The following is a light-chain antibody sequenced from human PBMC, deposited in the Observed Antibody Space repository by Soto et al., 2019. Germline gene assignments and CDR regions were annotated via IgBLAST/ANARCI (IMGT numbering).Light chain of an antibody. Sequence: DIQMTQSPSSLSASVGDRVTITCRASQGITNYLAWYQQKPGKNPKLLIYDASTLQSGVPSRFSGSGSGTDFTLTISILQPEDVATYYCQKYNGAPWTFGQGTKVEIK. CDR2: DAS. CDR1: QGITNY. V-gene: IGKV1-27*01. J-gene: IGKJ1*01. CDR3: QKYNGAPWT.